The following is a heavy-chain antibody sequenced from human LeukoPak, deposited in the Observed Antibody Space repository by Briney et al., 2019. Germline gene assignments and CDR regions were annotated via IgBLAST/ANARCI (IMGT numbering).Heavy chain of an antibody. Sequence: PGGSLRLSCAASGFTFSSYAMHWVRQAPGKGLEWLAVISYDGSNEYYADSVKGRFTISRDNSKNTLFLQMNSLRAEDTAVYYCTIDLMTGFSSGWHFGYWGQGTLVTVSS. V-gene: IGHV3-30-3*01. CDR1: GFTFSSYA. CDR2: ISYDGSNE. CDR3: TIDLMTGFSSGWHFGY. D-gene: IGHD6-19*01. J-gene: IGHJ4*02.